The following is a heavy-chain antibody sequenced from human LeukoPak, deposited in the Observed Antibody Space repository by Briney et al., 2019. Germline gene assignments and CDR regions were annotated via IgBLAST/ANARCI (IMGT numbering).Heavy chain of an antibody. CDR3: ARLGYCSGGSCYPYYYYYMDV. CDR2: IYYSGST. Sequence: SETLSLTCTVSGGSISSYYWSWMRQPPGKGLEWIGYIYYSGSTNYNPSLKSRVTISADTSKNQFSLKLSSVTAADTAVYYCARLGYCSGGSCYPYYYYYMDVWGKGTTVTVSS. CDR1: GGSISSYY. V-gene: IGHV4-59*01. J-gene: IGHJ6*03. D-gene: IGHD2-15*01.